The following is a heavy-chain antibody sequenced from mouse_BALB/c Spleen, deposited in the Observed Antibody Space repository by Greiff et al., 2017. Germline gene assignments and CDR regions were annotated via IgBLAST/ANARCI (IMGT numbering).Heavy chain of an antibody. Sequence: ESGPGLVKPSQSLSLTCTVTGYSITSDYAWNWIRQFPGNKLEWMGYISYSGSTSYNPSLKSRISITRDTSKNQFFLQLNSVTTEDTATYYCARSRDYGNFWYFDVWGAGTTVTVSS. CDR2: ISYSGST. CDR3: ARSRDYGNFWYFDV. J-gene: IGHJ1*01. CDR1: GYSITSDYA. D-gene: IGHD2-1*01. V-gene: IGHV3-2*02.